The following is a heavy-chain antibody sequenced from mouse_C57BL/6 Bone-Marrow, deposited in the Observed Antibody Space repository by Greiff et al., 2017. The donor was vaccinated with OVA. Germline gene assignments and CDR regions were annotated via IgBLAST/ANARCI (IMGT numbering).Heavy chain of an antibody. J-gene: IGHJ3*01. CDR3: ERGRDGPLGFAD. V-gene: IGHV1-81*01. CDR2: IYPRSGNT. D-gene: IGHD2-3*01. Sequence: QVQLQQSGAELARPGASVKLSCKASGYTFTSYGISWVKQRTGQGLEWIGEIYPRSGNTYYNEKFKGKATLTADKSSSTAYLELRSLTSEDSAVDYCERGRDGPLGFADWGQGTLVTVAA. CDR1: GYTFTSYG.